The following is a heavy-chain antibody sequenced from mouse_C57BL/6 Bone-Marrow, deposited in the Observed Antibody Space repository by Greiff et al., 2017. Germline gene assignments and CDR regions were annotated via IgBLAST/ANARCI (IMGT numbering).Heavy chain of an antibody. CDR2: ISSGSSTI. J-gene: IGHJ2*01. CDR3: AKLRGVSY. D-gene: IGHD1-1*01. CDR1: GFTFSDYG. V-gene: IGHV5-17*01. Sequence: EVMLVESGGGLVKPGGSLKLSCAASGFTFSDYGMHWVRQAPEKGLEWVAYISSGSSTIYYADTVKGRFTISRDNAKNTLFLQRTSLGSEDTAMYYCAKLRGVSYWGQGTTLTVSS.